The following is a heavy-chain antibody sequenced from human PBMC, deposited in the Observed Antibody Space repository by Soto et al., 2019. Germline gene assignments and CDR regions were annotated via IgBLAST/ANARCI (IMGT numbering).Heavy chain of an antibody. CDR2: ISYDGSNK. CDR3: AKGAGYSYGRNDYFDY. CDR1: GFTFSSYG. V-gene: IGHV3-30*18. Sequence: GGSLRLSCAASGFTFSSYGMHWVRQAPGKGLEWVAVISYDGSNKYYADSVKGRFTISRDNSKNTLYLQMNSLRAEDTAVYYWAKGAGYSYGRNDYFDYWGQGTLVTVSS. D-gene: IGHD5-18*01. J-gene: IGHJ4*02.